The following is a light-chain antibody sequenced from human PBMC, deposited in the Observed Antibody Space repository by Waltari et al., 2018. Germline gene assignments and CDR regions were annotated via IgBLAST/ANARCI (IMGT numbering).Light chain of an antibody. Sequence: CRASQSGMSSYSAWYQQKPGQAPRLLIYGASIRATGIPDRFSGSWAGADFTLTISRLEPEDFAVYYCQQYGSSPFTFGPGTKVDI. CDR3: QQYGSSPFT. J-gene: IGKJ3*01. CDR1: QSGMSSY. CDR2: GAS. V-gene: IGKV3-20*01.